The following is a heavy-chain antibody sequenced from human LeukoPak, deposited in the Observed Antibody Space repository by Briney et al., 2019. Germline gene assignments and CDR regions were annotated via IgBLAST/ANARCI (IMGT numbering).Heavy chain of an antibody. V-gene: IGHV3-66*01. CDR1: GFTVSGNY. CDR3: ARDPIAAAGYY. D-gene: IGHD6-13*01. Sequence: GGSLRLSCAASGFTVSGNYMSWVRQAPGKGLEWVSVIYSGGSTYYADSVKGRFTISRDNSKNTLYLQMNSLRAEDTAVYYCARDPIAAAGYYWGQGTLVTVSS. J-gene: IGHJ4*02. CDR2: IYSGGST.